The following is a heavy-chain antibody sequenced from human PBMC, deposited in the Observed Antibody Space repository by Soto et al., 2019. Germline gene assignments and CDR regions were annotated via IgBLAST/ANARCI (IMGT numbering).Heavy chain of an antibody. CDR3: ATVKRYNWKPFDY. CDR2: FYAEDGET. Sequence: ASVKVSCKVSGYTLTELSMRWVRQAPGKGLEWMGGFYAEDGETIYAQKFQGRVTMTEDTSTDTAYMELSSLRSEDTAVYYCATVKRYNWKPFDYWGQGTLVTVSS. V-gene: IGHV1-24*01. J-gene: IGHJ4*02. D-gene: IGHD1-20*01. CDR1: GYTLTELS.